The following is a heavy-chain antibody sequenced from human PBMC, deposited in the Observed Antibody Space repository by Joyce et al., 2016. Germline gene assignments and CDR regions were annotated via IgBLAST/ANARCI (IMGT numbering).Heavy chain of an antibody. Sequence: QVQLVQSGAEVKKPGASVKVSCKASRYTFTDNYMHWLRQAPGQGLEWMGWIYPLNGGKNFAQKFQGRVTMTRDTSISTAYMELSRLKSDDTAVYYCARGGYYGPYYFDYWGQGTLVTVSS. V-gene: IGHV1-2*02. J-gene: IGHJ4*02. CDR3: ARGGYYGPYYFDY. D-gene: IGHD3-3*01. CDR2: IYPLNGGK. CDR1: RYTFTDNY.